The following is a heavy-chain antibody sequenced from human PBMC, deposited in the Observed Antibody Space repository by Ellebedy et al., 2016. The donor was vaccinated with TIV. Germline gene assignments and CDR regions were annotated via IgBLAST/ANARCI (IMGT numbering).Heavy chain of an antibody. CDR1: GFSFSNDA. Sequence: GESLKISXAASGFSFSNDAMTWVRQAPGTGLESDSTITGDVATTYYADSVKCRFTISRDNSKTTLYLQMNGLRAEDTAVYYCARGGLNYFDYWGQGTLVTVSS. V-gene: IGHV3-23*01. CDR2: ITGDVATT. D-gene: IGHD5-12*01. J-gene: IGHJ4*02. CDR3: ARGGLNYFDY.